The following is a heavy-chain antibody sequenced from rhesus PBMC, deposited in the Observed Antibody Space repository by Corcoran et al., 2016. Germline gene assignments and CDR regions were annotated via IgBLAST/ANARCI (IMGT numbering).Heavy chain of an antibody. CDR3: TRDYSGSYYNYGLDS. J-gene: IGHJ6*01. D-gene: IGHD3-16*01. CDR1: GFTFSDHY. V-gene: IGHV3-184*02. Sequence: EVQLVESGGGLAKPGGSLRLSCAASGFTFSDHYMYWVRPAPGKGLEWGGFIRSKAYGGPAEYAASVKGSFTISRYDSKSIAYLQMDSLKTEDTAVYYCTRDYSGSYYNYGLDSWGQGVVVTVSS. CDR2: IRSKAYGGPA.